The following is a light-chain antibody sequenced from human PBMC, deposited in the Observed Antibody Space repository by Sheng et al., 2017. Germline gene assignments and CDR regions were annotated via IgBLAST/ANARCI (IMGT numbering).Light chain of an antibody. CDR2: EVT. Sequence: QSALTQPDSVSGSPGQSITISCTGTSYDIGVYDYVSWYQQHPGKSPKLIIYEVTHRPSGVSARFSGSKSGNTASLTISGLHTDDEADYFCGAHSTRSTYVFGTGTTVTV. V-gene: IGLV2-14*01. J-gene: IGLJ1*01. CDR1: SYDIGVYDY. CDR3: GAHSTRSTYV.